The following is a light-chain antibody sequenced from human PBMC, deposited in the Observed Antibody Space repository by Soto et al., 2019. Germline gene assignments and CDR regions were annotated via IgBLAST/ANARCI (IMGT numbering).Light chain of an antibody. J-gene: IGKJ1*01. CDR1: QRISSTF. CDR2: GAS. V-gene: IGKV3-20*01. CDR3: PQCGGSPT. Sequence: EIVLTQSPGTLPLSPGERASLSCRASQRISSTFLAWYQQKPGQAPRLLIYGASSRATGIPDRFSGSGSGTDFTLTISRLEAEDFAMSYCPQCGGSPTCGQGPKVEVK.